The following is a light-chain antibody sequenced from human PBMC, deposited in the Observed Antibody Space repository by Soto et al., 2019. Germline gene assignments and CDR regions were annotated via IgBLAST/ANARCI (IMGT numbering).Light chain of an antibody. CDR3: QQYNSQWT. CDR1: QSISSW. V-gene: IGKV1-5*03. CDR2: KAS. Sequence: DIQMTQSPSTLSASVGDRFTITVRASQSISSWLAWYQQKPGRAPKLLIYKASSLESGVPSRFSGSGSGTEFTLTISSLQPDDFATYYCQQYNSQWTFGQGTKVDIK. J-gene: IGKJ1*01.